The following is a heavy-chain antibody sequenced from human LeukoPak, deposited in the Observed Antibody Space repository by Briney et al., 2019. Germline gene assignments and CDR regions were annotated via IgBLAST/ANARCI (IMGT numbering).Heavy chain of an antibody. CDR1: GYTFTSYG. V-gene: IGHV1-2*02. D-gene: IGHD4-23*01. Sequence: ASVKVSCKASGYTFTSYGISWVRQAPGQGLEWMGWINPNSGGTNYAQKFQGRVTMTRDTSISTAYMELSRLRSDDTAVYYCARENSGGYFDYWGQGTLVTVSS. CDR2: INPNSGGT. CDR3: ARENSGGYFDY. J-gene: IGHJ4*02.